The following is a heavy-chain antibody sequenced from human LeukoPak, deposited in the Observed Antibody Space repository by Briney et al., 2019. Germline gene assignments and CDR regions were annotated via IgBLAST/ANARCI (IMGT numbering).Heavy chain of an antibody. D-gene: IGHD3-22*01. CDR1: GYTFDIYW. Sequence: GESLKISCTVSGYTFDIYWIAWVRHLPGKGLEWVGTIYPRNSYIKYSASFQGQVTISADVPLSIAYLQWPRLKDSDTGIYYCARLGYPYTNDGRGFPVGHWNLDFWGRGTLVTVFS. CDR3: ARLGYPYTNDGRGFPVGHWNLDF. V-gene: IGHV5-51*01. J-gene: IGHJ2*01. CDR2: IYPRNSYI.